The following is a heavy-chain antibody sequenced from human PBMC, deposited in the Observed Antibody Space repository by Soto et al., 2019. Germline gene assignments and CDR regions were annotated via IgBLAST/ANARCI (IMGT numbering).Heavy chain of an antibody. CDR2: ISAYNGNT. V-gene: IGHV1-18*01. CDR3: ARNQDYDFWSGYKNWFDP. Sequence: EASVKVSCKASGYTFTSYGISWVRQAPGQGLEWMGWISAYNGNTNYAQKLQGRVTMTTDTSTSTAYMELRSLRSDDTAVYYCARNQDYDFWSGYKNWFDPWGQGTLVTVSS. J-gene: IGHJ5*02. CDR1: GYTFTSYG. D-gene: IGHD3-3*01.